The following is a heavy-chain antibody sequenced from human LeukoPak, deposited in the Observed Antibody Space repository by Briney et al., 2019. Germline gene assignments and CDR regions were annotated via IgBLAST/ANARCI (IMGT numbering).Heavy chain of an antibody. D-gene: IGHD4-17*01. CDR1: GDSISSGGYY. J-gene: IGHJ4*02. V-gene: IGHV4-61*08. CDR3: ARNYYGDYVPHYFDY. Sequence: SETLSLTCTVSGDSISSGGYYWSWIRQPPGKGLEWIGYIYYSGSTNYNPSLKSRVTISVDTSKNQFSLKLSSVTAADTAVYYCARNYYGDYVPHYFDYWGQGTLVTVSS. CDR2: IYYSGST.